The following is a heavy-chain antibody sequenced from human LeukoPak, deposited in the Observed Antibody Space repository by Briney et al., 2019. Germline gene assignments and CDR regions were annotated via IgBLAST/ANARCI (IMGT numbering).Heavy chain of an antibody. CDR3: AKRGVVIRVILVGFHKEAYYFDS. CDR2: ISDSGSST. J-gene: IGHJ4*02. D-gene: IGHD3-22*01. Sequence: GGSLRLSCAVSGITLSSYGMSCVRQAPGKGVEWVAGISDSGSSTKYADSVKGRFTISRHNPKNTLYMQMNSLRAEDTAVYFCAKRGVVIRVILVGFHKEAYYFDSWGQGALVTVSS. V-gene: IGHV3-23*01. CDR1: GITLSSYG.